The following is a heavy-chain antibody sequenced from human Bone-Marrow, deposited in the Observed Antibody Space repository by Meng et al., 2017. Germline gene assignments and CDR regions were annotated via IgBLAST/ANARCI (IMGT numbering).Heavy chain of an antibody. CDR2: INHSGST. Sequence: QVQLQQWGAGVLKPSETLSLTCVVHCGSFTGYYWSWIRQRPGEGREWIGEINHSGSTNYNPSLKSRVTISVDTSKNQFYLKLSSVTAADTAVYYCARVGSRSEDYWGQGTLVTVSS. CDR1: CGSFTGYY. V-gene: IGHV4-34*01. D-gene: IGHD2-2*01. J-gene: IGHJ4*02. CDR3: ARVGSRSEDY.